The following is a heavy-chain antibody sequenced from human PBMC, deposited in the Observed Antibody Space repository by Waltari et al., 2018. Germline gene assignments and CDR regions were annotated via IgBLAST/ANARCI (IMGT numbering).Heavy chain of an antibody. V-gene: IGHV3-33*06. CDR2: VWSDGNEK. CDR1: GFTMSSYF. J-gene: IGHJ3*02. CDR3: AKEQEAFDI. Sequence: QLQLVESGGGVVQPGKSLRLSCAASGFTMSSYFMHWVRQAPGKGLEWVAVVWSDGNEKYYGDSGKGRFTISRDNSKNIVYLQMNSLRAEDTAVYFCAKEQEAFDIWGQGTVVTVS.